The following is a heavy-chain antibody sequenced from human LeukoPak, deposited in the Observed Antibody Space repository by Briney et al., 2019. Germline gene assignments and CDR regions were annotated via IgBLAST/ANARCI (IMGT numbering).Heavy chain of an antibody. Sequence: PGASLRLSCAASGFIFSNYAMSWVRQAPGKGLEWVSAIGGRDGGTYCADSVKGRFTVSRDDPKNTLYLQMNTLRVEDTAVYYCAKWGDYDILTGYYDSDYWGRGTLVTVSS. D-gene: IGHD3-9*01. J-gene: IGHJ4*01. CDR2: IGGRDGGT. V-gene: IGHV3-23*01. CDR1: GFIFSNYA. CDR3: AKWGDYDILTGYYDSDY.